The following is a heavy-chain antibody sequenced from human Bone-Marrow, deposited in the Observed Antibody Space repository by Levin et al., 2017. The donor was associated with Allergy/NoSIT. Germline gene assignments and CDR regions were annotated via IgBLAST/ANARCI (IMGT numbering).Heavy chain of an antibody. J-gene: IGHJ4*02. V-gene: IGHV3-48*02. Sequence: LSLTCAASGFTFSSYNMNWVRQAPGKGLEWVSYISTSSTTIYYADSVKGRFTISRDNAKSSLYLQMNSLRDEDTAVYYCASHLLWAVAANNNWGQGTLVTVSS. CDR3: ASHLLWAVAANNN. D-gene: IGHD6-19*01. CDR2: ISTSSTTI. CDR1: GFTFSSYN.